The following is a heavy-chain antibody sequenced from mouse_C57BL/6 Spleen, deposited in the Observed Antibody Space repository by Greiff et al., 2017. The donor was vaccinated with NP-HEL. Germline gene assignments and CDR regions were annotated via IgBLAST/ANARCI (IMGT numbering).Heavy chain of an antibody. D-gene: IGHD2-1*01. J-gene: IGHJ1*03. V-gene: IGHV6-3*01. CDR3: TEDGNYWYFDG. Sequence: EVKVIESGGGLVQPGGSMKLSCVASGFTFSNYWMNWVRQSPEKGLEWVAQIRLKSDNYAKHYAVSVQGSFTISSDDSKSSVYMQMNNLKAEDTEIYYCTEDGNYWYFDGWGTGTTVTASS. CDR1: GFTFSNYW. CDR2: IRLKSDNYAK.